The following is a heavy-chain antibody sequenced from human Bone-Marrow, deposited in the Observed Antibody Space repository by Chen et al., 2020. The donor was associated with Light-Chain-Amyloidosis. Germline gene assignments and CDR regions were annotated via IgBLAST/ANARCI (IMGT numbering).Heavy chain of an antibody. CDR2: INTANGYT. CDR3: ARTPDATHYYYGMDV. J-gene: IGHJ6*02. D-gene: IGHD2-15*01. V-gene: IGHV1-3*04. CDR1: GYSFTNYV. Sequence: QVQLVQSGAEVKKPGASVKVSCKASGYSFTNYVIHWVRQAPGQRLEWMGWINTANGYTKYSQKFQGGVTINRDTSASTAYMEVSSLRFEDTAVYYCARTPDATHYYYGMDVWGQGTTVTVSS.